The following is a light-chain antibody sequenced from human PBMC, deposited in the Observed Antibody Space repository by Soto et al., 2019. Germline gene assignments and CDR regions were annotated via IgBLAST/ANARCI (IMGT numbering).Light chain of an antibody. CDR3: QQYYNWRT. J-gene: IGKJ1*01. CDR2: GAS. Sequence: EIVMTQSPATLSVSPGDRATLSCRASQSVSSNLAWYQQKPGQAPRLLIYGASSRATGIPDRFSGSGSGTEFTLTITSLQYEDLAIYYCQQYYNWRTFGQGTKVDI. V-gene: IGKV3D-15*01. CDR1: QSVSSN.